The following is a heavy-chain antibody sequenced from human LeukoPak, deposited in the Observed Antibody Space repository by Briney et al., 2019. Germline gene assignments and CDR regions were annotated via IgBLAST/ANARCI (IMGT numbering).Heavy chain of an antibody. D-gene: IGHD3-22*01. V-gene: IGHV4-59*01. J-gene: IGHJ3*02. CDR2: IYYSGST. CDR1: GGSISSYY. CDR3: ASSYYYDSSGYYYAGSYAFDI. Sequence: SETLSLTCTVSGGSISSYYWSWIRQPPGKGLEWIGYIYYSGSTNYNPSLKSRVTISVDTSKNQFSLKLSSVTASDTAVYYCASSYYYDSSGYYYAGSYAFDIWGQGTMVTVSS.